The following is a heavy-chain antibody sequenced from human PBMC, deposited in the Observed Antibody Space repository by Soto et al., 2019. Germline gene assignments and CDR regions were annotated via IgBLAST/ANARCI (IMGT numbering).Heavy chain of an antibody. J-gene: IGHJ4*02. CDR3: SLDAYTSGLLLYLVY. CDR2: INPYGGDT. V-gene: IGHV1-46*01. CDR1: GYTFTYYH. D-gene: IGHD3-16*02. Sequence: ASVKVSCKASGYTFTYYHVHWVRQAPGQGLEWMGIINPYGGDTTYAQKFQGRVTMTRDTSTSTVYMELSSLTSEDTALYYCSLDAYTSGLLLYLVYWGQGALVTVSS.